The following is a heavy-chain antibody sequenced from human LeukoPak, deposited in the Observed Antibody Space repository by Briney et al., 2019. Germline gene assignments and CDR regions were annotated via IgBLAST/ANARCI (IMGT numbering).Heavy chain of an antibody. CDR3: VRDPAPNSNWGFDS. V-gene: IGHV3-21*01. CDR1: GFTFGSYS. J-gene: IGHJ4*02. CDR2: ISSGSSYI. D-gene: IGHD7-27*01. Sequence: PGGSLRLSCAASGFTFGSYSMNWVRQAPGKGLEWVSSISSGSSYIYYADSVKGRFTISRDNAKNSLYLQMNSLRAEDTAVYYCVRDPAPNSNWGFDSWGQGALVTVSS.